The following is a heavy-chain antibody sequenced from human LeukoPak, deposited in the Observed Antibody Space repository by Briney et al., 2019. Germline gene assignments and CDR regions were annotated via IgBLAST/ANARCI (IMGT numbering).Heavy chain of an antibody. D-gene: IGHD3-3*01. CDR1: GFTLSIHW. V-gene: IGHV3-21*01. Sequence: GGSLRLSCAASGFTLSIHWMSWVRQAPGKGLEWVSSISSRSSYIFYADSVKGRFTISRDNAKKSLYLQMNSLRAEDTAVYYCASGVNYFDYWGQGTLVTVSS. J-gene: IGHJ4*02. CDR3: ASGVNYFDY. CDR2: ISSRSSYI.